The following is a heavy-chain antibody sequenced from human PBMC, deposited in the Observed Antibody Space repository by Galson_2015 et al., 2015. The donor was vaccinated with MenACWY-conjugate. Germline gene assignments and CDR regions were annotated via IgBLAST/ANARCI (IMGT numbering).Heavy chain of an antibody. CDR2: ISSSSTI. CDR3: ARASYSSTWYFDY. CDR1: GFTFSSYS. D-gene: IGHD6-13*01. Sequence: SLRLSCAASGFTFSSYSMNWVRQAPGKGLKWVSYISSSSTIYYADSVKGRFTISRDNAKNSLYLQMNSLRAEDTAVYYCARASYSSTWYFDYWGQGTLVTVSS. J-gene: IGHJ4*02. V-gene: IGHV3-48*04.